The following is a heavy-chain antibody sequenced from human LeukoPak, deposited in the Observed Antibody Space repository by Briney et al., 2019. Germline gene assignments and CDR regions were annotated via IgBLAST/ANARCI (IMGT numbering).Heavy chain of an antibody. D-gene: IGHD1-26*01. Sequence: ASVKVSCKASGYTFTSYDTNWVRQATGQGLEWMGWMNPNSGNTGYAQKFQGRVTMTRNTAISPAYMELSSLRSEDTAVYYCARGRGVKWELRGGFDYWGQGTLVTVSS. CDR3: ARGRGVKWELRGGFDY. V-gene: IGHV1-8*01. CDR2: MNPNSGNT. CDR1: GYTFTSYD. J-gene: IGHJ4*02.